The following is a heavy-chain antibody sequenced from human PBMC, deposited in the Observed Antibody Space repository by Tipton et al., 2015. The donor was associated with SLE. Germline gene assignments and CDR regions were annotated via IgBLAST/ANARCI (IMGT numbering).Heavy chain of an antibody. CDR3: ARQPRGINWFDP. Sequence: GLVKPSETLSLNCSVSPGSMNSHDDYWGWIRQTPEKGLEWIGYIYYSGSTNYNPSLKSRVTISVDTSKNQFSLKLSSVTAADTAVYYCARQPRGINWFDPWGQGTLVTVSS. J-gene: IGHJ5*02. CDR1: PGSMNSHDDY. CDR2: IYYSGST. V-gene: IGHV4-39*01.